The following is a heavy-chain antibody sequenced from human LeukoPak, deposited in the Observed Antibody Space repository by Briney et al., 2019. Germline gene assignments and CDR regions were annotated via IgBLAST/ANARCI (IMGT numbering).Heavy chain of an antibody. Sequence: PGGSLRPSCAASGFTFDDYGMSWVRQAPGKGLEWVSGINWNGGSTGYADSVKGRFTISRDNAKNSLYLQMNSLRAEDTALYYCARDTVYYGSGSLGDYWGQGTLVTVSS. V-gene: IGHV3-20*04. J-gene: IGHJ4*02. CDR2: INWNGGST. CDR3: ARDTVYYGSGSLGDY. CDR1: GFTFDDYG. D-gene: IGHD3-10*01.